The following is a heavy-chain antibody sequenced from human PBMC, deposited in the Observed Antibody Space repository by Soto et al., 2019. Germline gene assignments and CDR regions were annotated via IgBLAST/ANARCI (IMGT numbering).Heavy chain of an antibody. J-gene: IGHJ6*02. CDR1: GFTFGSYS. Sequence: KPGGSLRLSCAASGFTFGSYSMHWVRQAPGKGLEWVSSISSSGDTCYADSLKGRLTISRDYAKNSLSLQMNSLRAEDTAVYYCAREETAWPLAYGLDVWGQGTTVTVSS. D-gene: IGHD2-21*02. V-gene: IGHV3-21*01. CDR3: AREETAWPLAYGLDV. CDR2: ISSSGDT.